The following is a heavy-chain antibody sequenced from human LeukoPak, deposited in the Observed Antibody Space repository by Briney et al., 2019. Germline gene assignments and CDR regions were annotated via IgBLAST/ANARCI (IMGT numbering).Heavy chain of an antibody. CDR1: GGSFSGYY. D-gene: IGHD2-21*02. CDR2: INHSGGT. V-gene: IGHV4-34*01. J-gene: IGHJ3*02. CDR3: ARVSPFRMVVTAHDAFDI. Sequence: SETLSLTCAVYGGSFSGYYWSWIRQPPGKGLEWIGEINHSGGTNYNPSLKSRVTISVDTSKNQFSLKLSSVTAADTAVYYCARVSPFRMVVTAHDAFDIWGQGTMVTVSS.